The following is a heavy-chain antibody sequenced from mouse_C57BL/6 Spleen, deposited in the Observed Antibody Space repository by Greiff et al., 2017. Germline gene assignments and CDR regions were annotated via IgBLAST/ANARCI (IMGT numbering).Heavy chain of an antibody. V-gene: IGHV1-64*01. CDR2: IHPNSGST. Sequence: QVQLQQPGAELVKPGASVKLSCKASGYTFTSYWMHWVKQRPGQGLAWIGMIHPNSGSTNYNEKFKSKATLTVDKSSSTAYMQLSSLTSEDSAVYYCARDATVVATRYFDVWGTGTTVTVSS. CDR3: ARDATVVATRYFDV. CDR1: GYTFTSYW. J-gene: IGHJ1*03. D-gene: IGHD1-1*01.